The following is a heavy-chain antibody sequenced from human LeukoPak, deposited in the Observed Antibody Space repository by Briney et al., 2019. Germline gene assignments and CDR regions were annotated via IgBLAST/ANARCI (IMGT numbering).Heavy chain of an antibody. CDR3: ARVSSAGIWDY. J-gene: IGHJ4*02. D-gene: IGHD6-19*01. Sequence: SETLSLTCTVSGGSFSGYYWSWIRQPAGKGLEWIGRIYTSGSTNYNPSLKSRVTMSVDTSKNQFSLKLSSVTAADTAVYNCARVSSAGIWDYWGQGTLVTVSS. CDR1: GGSFSGYY. V-gene: IGHV4-4*07. CDR2: IYTSGST.